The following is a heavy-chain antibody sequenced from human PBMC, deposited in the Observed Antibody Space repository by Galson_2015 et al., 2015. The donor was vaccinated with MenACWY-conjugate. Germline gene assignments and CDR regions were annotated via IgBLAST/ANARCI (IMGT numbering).Heavy chain of an antibody. Sequence: SLRLSCAASGFTFDDYAMHWVRQPPGKGLEWVSGISWNSGSIGYADSVKGRVTISRDNAKKSLYLQMNSLRAEDTAFYYCAKILGSSFWGNMEVWGQGTTVTVSS. D-gene: IGHD3-16*01. J-gene: IGHJ6*02. V-gene: IGHV3-9*01. CDR3: AKILGSSFWGNMEV. CDR1: GFTFDDYA. CDR2: ISWNSGSI.